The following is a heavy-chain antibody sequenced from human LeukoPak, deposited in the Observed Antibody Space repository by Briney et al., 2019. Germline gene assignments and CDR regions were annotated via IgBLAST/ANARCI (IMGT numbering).Heavy chain of an antibody. CDR3: ARAPPPAVVDY. J-gene: IGHJ4*02. D-gene: IGHD2-2*01. CDR2: IKQDGSEK. V-gene: IGHV3-7*01. Sequence: GGSLRLSCAASGFTFSTYWMNWVRQAPGKGLEWVADIKQDGSEKYYVDSVKGRFTISRDNAKDSLYLQMNSLRAEDTAVYYCARAPPPAVVDYWGQGTLVTVSS. CDR1: GFTFSTYW.